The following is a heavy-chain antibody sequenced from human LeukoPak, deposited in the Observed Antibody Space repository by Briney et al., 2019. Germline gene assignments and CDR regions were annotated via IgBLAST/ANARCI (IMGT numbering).Heavy chain of an antibody. Sequence: SETLSLTCTVSGGSISSYYWSWIRQPPGKGLEWIGYIYYSGSPNYNPSLKSRVTISVDTSKNQFSLKLSSVTAADTAVYYCATFIHDLKLGSGFDYWGQGTPVTVSS. CDR3: ATFIHDLKLGSGFDY. CDR1: GGSISSYY. J-gene: IGHJ4*02. D-gene: IGHD3-10*01. V-gene: IGHV4-59*08. CDR2: IYYSGSP.